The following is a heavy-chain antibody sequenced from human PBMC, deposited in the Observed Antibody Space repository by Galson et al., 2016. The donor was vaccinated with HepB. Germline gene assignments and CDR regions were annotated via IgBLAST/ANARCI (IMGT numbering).Heavy chain of an antibody. Sequence: TLSLTCSVSGGSITSGDYYWTWIRQHPGKGLEWIGYISYRGKTYYNPSLKSRVTISLDTSNNQFSLRLRSVTAADTAVYYCARNDWNPETYGLDVWGQGTTVTVAS. CDR3: ARNDWNPETYGLDV. J-gene: IGHJ6*02. CDR1: GGSITSGDYY. CDR2: ISYRGKT. V-gene: IGHV4-31*03. D-gene: IGHD1-1*01.